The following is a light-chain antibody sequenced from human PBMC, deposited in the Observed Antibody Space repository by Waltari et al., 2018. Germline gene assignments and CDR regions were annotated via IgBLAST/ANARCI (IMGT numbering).Light chain of an antibody. CDR3: MQSLQAPCT. CDR1: QCLLHSNGYNC. Sequence: EIVMTQSPPSLPITPAGPASISCRPSQCLLHSNGYNCLDWYLQKPGQSPQFLIYLGSIRAAGVPDRFSGSGSGTEFTLNISKVEAEDVAVYYCMQSLQAPCTFGQGTKLEIE. CDR2: LGS. V-gene: IGKV2-28*01. J-gene: IGKJ2*02.